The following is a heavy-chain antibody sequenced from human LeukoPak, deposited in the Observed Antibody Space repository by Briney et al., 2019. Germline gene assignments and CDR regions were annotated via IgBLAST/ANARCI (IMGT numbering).Heavy chain of an antibody. V-gene: IGHV3-49*03. J-gene: IGHJ3*02. D-gene: IGHD3-16*02. CDR3: SRTRISVIDGFDI. Sequence: GGSLRLSCTASGFTFSDYGVNWFRQAPRKGLEWVAFIRSKPYGGTTEYAASVKGRFSISRDDSTSIVYLQMNSLKTEDTALYYCSRTRISVIDGFDIWRQGTMVTVSS. CDR2: IRSKPYGGTT. CDR1: GFTFSDYG.